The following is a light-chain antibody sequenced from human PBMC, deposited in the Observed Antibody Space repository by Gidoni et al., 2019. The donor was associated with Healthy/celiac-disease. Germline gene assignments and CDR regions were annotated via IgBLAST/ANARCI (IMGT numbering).Light chain of an antibody. CDR1: QSVSSSY. V-gene: IGKV3-20*01. CDR2: GAS. J-gene: IGKJ2*01. CDR3: QQYGSSPYT. Sequence: EIVLTQSPGTLSLSPGERATLACRASQSVSSSYLAWYQQNPGQAHRLLIYGASSRATGIPDRFSGSGSGTDFTLTISRLEPEDFAVYYCQQYGSSPYTFGQGTKLEIK.